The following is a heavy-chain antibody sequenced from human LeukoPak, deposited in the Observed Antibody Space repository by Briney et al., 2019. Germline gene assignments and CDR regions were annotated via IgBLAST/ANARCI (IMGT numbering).Heavy chain of an antibody. CDR1: GATFSSYA. D-gene: IGHD5-18*01. Sequence: ASVKLSCKASGATFSSYAISWVRQPPGQGLEWMGGIIPIFGTANYAQKFQGRVTITADESTSTAYMELRSLRSDDTAVYYRARDREDTAMAPDYWGQGTLVTVSS. CDR3: ARDREDTAMAPDY. V-gene: IGHV1-69*13. J-gene: IGHJ4*02. CDR2: IIPIFGTA.